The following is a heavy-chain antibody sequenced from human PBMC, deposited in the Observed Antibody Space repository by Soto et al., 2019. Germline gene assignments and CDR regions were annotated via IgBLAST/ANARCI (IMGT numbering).Heavy chain of an antibody. Sequence: GGSLRLSCAASGFTFSSYDMHWVRQATGKGLEWVSGISSSGGSTYYADSVKGRFSISRDNAKNTLYLQMNSLRVEDTALYYCAKDRCSGSSCYSRAFDVWGQGTMVTVSS. CDR3: AKDRCSGSSCYSRAFDV. D-gene: IGHD2-15*01. J-gene: IGHJ3*01. V-gene: IGHV3-23*01. CDR1: GFTFSSYD. CDR2: ISSSGGST.